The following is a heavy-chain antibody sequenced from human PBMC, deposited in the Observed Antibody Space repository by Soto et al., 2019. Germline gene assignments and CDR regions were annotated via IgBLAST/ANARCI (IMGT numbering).Heavy chain of an antibody. CDR2: ISYDGSNK. CDR3: AKDHISVVVPAAPYGMDV. V-gene: IGHV3-30*18. CDR1: GFTFSSYG. Sequence: SGGSLRLSCAASGFTFSSYGMHWVRQAPGKGLEWVAVISYDGSNKYYADSVKGRFTISRDNSKNTLYLQMNSLRAEDTAVYYCAKDHISVVVPAAPYGMDVWGQGTTVTVSS. D-gene: IGHD2-2*01. J-gene: IGHJ6*02.